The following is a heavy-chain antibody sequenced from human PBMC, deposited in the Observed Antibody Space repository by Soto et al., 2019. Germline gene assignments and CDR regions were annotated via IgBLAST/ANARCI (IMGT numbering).Heavy chain of an antibody. CDR1: GCSFSSGGYY. CDR3: ARGRIVATRLIGRDV. V-gene: IGHV4-31*03. Sequence: QVQLQESGPGLVKPSQTLSLTCTVSGCSFSSGGYYWTWIRQNPGNGLEWIGYIYYSGSTYYKPSLKIRLTISVDTSKNQFSMKLSAVTAAYTAVYYCARGRIVATRLIGRDVWGQGTTVTVSS. D-gene: IGHD5-12*01. J-gene: IGHJ6*02. CDR2: IYYSGST.